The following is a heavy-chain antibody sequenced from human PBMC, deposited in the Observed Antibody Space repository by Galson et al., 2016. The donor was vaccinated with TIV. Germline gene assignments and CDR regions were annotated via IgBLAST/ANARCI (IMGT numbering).Heavy chain of an antibody. Sequence: SLRLSCASSQFIFSDYEMNWVRQAPGKGLEWISYITSSGDTKHYADSVTGRFTISRDNAKNSLFLQMNSLRVEDKAIYYCVRGGTYYYDRSGYSDSFNIWGQGTLVTVSS. D-gene: IGHD3-22*01. J-gene: IGHJ3*02. V-gene: IGHV3-48*03. CDR2: ITSSGDTK. CDR1: QFIFSDYE. CDR3: VRGGTYYYDRSGYSDSFNI.